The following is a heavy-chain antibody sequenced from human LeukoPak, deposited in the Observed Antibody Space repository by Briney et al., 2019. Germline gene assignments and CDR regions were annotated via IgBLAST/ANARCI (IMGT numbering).Heavy chain of an antibody. CDR2: IYYSGST. Sequence: SETLSLTCTVSGGSISSYYWNWIRQPPGKGLEWVGSIYYSGSTNYNPSLKSRVTISVDTSKNQFSLRLSSVTAADTAVYYCARGLSGYSYGYYFDYWRQGTLFTVSS. CDR3: ARGLSGYSYGYYFDY. J-gene: IGHJ4*02. CDR1: GGSISSYY. D-gene: IGHD5-18*01. V-gene: IGHV4-59*01.